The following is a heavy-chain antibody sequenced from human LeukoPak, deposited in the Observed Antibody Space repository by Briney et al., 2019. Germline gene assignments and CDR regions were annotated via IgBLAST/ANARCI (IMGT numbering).Heavy chain of an antibody. J-gene: IGHJ6*04. Sequence: QPGGSLRLSCAASGFTFSSYAMHWVRQAPGKGLEYVSAISSNGGSTYYANSVKGRFTISRDNSKNTLYLQMGSLRAEDMAVYYCASGVDTAIPRMDVWGKGTTVTVSS. CDR3: ASGVDTAIPRMDV. CDR2: ISSNGGST. V-gene: IGHV3-64*01. D-gene: IGHD5-18*01. CDR1: GFTFSSYA.